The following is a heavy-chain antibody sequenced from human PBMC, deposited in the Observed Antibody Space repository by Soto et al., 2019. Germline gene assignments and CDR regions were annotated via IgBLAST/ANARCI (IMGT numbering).Heavy chain of an antibody. CDR2: IKQDGSEK. V-gene: IGHV3-7*01. Sequence: EVQLVESGGGLVQPGGSLRLSCAASGFTFSSYWMSWVRQAPGKGLEWVANIKQDGSEKYYVDSVKGRFTISRDNAKNSLYLQMNSLRAEDTAVYYCAKGGSSGWVDYWGQGTLVTVSS. CDR3: AKGGSSGWVDY. J-gene: IGHJ4*02. CDR1: GFTFSSYW. D-gene: IGHD6-19*01.